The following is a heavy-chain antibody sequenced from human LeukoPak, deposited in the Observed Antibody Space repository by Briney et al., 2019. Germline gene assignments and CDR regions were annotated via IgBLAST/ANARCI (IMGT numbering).Heavy chain of an antibody. CDR2: IYTTGST. V-gene: IGHV4-4*07. CDR1: GGSISSYY. CDR3: ARGFWSFDL. Sequence: SETLSLTCSVSGGSISSYYWTWIRQPAGKGLEWIGRIYTTGSTIYNPSLRSRVTMSVDTSKNQISLNLNSVTAADTAMYYCARGFWSFDLWGRGTLVTVSS. J-gene: IGHJ2*01.